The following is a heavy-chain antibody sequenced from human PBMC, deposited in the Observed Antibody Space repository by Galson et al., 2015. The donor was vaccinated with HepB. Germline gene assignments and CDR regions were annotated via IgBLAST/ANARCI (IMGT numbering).Heavy chain of an antibody. V-gene: IGHV3-30*04. J-gene: IGHJ4*02. CDR2: TSYDGRNK. Sequence: SLRLSCAASGFSFSTYAMHWVRQAPGKGLEWVAVTSYDGRNKHYADSVKGRFTLSRENSKNTLYLEMNSLRPEDTAVYYCARGVVGSGWYSRLFFFDYWGQGTLVTVSS. D-gene: IGHD6-13*01. CDR1: GFSFSTYA. CDR3: ARGVVGSGWYSRLFFFDY.